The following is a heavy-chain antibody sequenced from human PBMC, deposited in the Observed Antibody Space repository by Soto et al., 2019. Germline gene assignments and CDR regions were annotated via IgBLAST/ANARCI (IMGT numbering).Heavy chain of an antibody. CDR1: GFTFSSYG. V-gene: IGHV3-30*18. CDR2: ISYDGSNK. CDR3: AKDFSPGYYYDSRGYYPDY. J-gene: IGHJ4*02. Sequence: GGSLRLSCAASGFTFSSYGMHWARQAPGKGLEWVAVISYDGSNKYYGDSVKGRFTISRDNSENTLYLQMNGLRAEDTAVYNCAKDFSPGYYYDSRGYYPDYWGQGTLVTVSS. D-gene: IGHD3-22*01.